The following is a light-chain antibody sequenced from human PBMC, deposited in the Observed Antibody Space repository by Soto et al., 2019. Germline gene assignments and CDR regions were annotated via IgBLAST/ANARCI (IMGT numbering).Light chain of an antibody. Sequence: EIVLTQSPGTLSLSPGERATLSCRASQSVSSNFLAWYQQKPGQAPRLLIYDASNRATGIPARFSGSGFGTDFTLTISSLEPEDFAVYYCEQRSIWPLYTFGQGTKVDIK. V-gene: IGKV3-11*01. CDR2: DAS. CDR3: EQRSIWPLYT. J-gene: IGKJ2*01. CDR1: QSVSSN.